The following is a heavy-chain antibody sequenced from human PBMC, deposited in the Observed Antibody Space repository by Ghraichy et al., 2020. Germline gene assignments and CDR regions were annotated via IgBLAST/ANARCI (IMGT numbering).Heavy chain of an antibody. V-gene: IGHV3-7*03. CDR2: IKQDGAEK. D-gene: IGHD4-11*01. J-gene: IGHJ4*02. CDR3: ARRRYSSDY. CDR1: GFSFVDSW. Sequence: GESLNISCAASGFSFVDSWMTWVRQAPGKGLEWVANIKQDGAEKNYLGSVEGRFTISRDNAKNSLYLEMNSLRTDDTAVYYCARRRYSSDYWGQGTMVTVSS.